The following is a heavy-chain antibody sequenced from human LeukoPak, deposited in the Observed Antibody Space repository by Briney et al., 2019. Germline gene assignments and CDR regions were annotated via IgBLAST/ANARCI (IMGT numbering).Heavy chain of an antibody. J-gene: IGHJ3*02. V-gene: IGHV4-59*08. Sequence: SETLSLTCTVSGGSISSYYWSWIRQPPGKGLEWIGYIYYSGSTNYNPSLKSRVTISVDTSKNQFSLKLSSVTAADTAVYYCARPAWDIVVVPAAKNDAFDIWGQGTMVTVSS. D-gene: IGHD2-2*01. CDR2: IYYSGST. CDR1: GGSISSYY. CDR3: ARPAWDIVVVPAAKNDAFDI.